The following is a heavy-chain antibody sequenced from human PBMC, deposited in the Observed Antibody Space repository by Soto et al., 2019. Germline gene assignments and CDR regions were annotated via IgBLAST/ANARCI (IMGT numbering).Heavy chain of an antibody. CDR3: ARGGISHWAYFYYMDV. Sequence: SETLSLTCVVSGGPLSDYFWSWIRQPPGMALEWIGEINHLGSINYNPSLKSRVTMSVDTSKNQFSLTLNSVTAADTATYYCARGGISHWAYFYYMDVWDRGTTVTVSS. CDR2: INHLGSI. D-gene: IGHD2-21*01. V-gene: IGHV4-34*01. J-gene: IGHJ6*03. CDR1: GGPLSDYF.